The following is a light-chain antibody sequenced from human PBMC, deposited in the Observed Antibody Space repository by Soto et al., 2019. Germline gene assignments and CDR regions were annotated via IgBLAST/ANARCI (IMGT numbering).Light chain of an antibody. Sequence: QSVLTQAASVSGSPGQSITISCTGSSSDVGGYNYVSWYQKHPDKAPKLMIYDVNNRPSGVSNRFSGSKSGNTASLTISGLQAEDEADYYCSSYTTRSDVVFGGGTKLTVL. CDR3: SSYTTRSDVV. J-gene: IGLJ2*01. CDR1: SSDVGGYNY. CDR2: DVN. V-gene: IGLV2-14*03.